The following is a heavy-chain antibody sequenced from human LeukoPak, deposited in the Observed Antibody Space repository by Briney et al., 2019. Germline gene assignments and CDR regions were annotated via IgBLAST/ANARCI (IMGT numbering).Heavy chain of an antibody. CDR1: GFTFSSYG. J-gene: IGHJ3*02. D-gene: IGHD3-22*01. CDR2: IWYDGSNK. V-gene: IGHV3-33*06. CDR3: AKAYSSAYYYQSEVAFDI. Sequence: PGRSLRLSCAASGFTFSSYGMHWVRQAPGKGLEWVAVIWYDGSNKYYADSVKGRFTISRDNSKNTLYLHMNSLRAEDTAVYYCAKAYSSAYYYQSEVAFDIWGQGTMVTVSS.